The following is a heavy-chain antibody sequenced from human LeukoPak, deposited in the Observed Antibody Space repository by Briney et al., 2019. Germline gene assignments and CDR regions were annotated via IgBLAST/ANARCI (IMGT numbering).Heavy chain of an antibody. CDR2: FDPEDGET. D-gene: IGHD3-22*01. Sequence: ASVKVSCKVSGYTLTELSMHWVRQAPGKGLEWMGGFDPEDGETIYAQKFQGRVTMTEDTSTDTAYMELSSLRSEDTAVYYSATDRPYYYDSSGYKPQRTYAFDIWGQGTMVTVSS. CDR3: ATDRPYYYDSSGYKPQRTYAFDI. CDR1: GYTLTELS. J-gene: IGHJ3*02. V-gene: IGHV1-24*01.